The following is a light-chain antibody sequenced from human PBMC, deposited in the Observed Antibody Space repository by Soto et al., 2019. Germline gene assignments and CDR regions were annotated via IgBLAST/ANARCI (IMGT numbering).Light chain of an antibody. CDR1: QSISSY. CDR3: QQRYSTPFT. J-gene: IGKJ3*01. CDR2: AAS. V-gene: IGKV1-39*01. Sequence: DIQMTQSPSSLSASVGDRVTITCRPSQSISSYLNWYQQKPGKAPKLLIYAASSLQGGVPSGFSGSGSGTDFTLTISSLQPEDFATYYCQQRYSTPFTFGPGTQVDIE.